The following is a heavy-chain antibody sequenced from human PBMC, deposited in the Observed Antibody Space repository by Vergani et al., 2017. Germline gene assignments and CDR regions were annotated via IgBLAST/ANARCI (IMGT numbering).Heavy chain of an antibody. V-gene: IGHV3-23*01. D-gene: IGHD5-18*01. CDR1: GFTFSSYA. J-gene: IGHJ5*02. CDR3: ARGHSYGYDLSPFRFDP. CDR2: ISGSGGST. Sequence: TASGFTFSSYAMSWVRQAPGKGLEWVSAISGSGGSTYYADSVKGRFTISRDNSKNTLYLQMNSLRAEDTAVYYCARGHSYGYDLSPFRFDPWGQGTLVTVSS.